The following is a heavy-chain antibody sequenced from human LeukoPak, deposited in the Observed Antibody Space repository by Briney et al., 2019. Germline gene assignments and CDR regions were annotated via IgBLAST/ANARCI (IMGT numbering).Heavy chain of an antibody. D-gene: IGHD2-8*01. CDR3: ARDQWFDI. Sequence: GGSLRLSCAASGFTFGSYSINWVRQAPGRGLEWVSSISSSSTYICYADSVKGRFTISRDNAKNSLYLQMNSLRAEDTAVYYCARDQWFDIWGQGTMVTVSS. J-gene: IGHJ3*02. CDR2: ISSSSTYI. V-gene: IGHV3-21*01. CDR1: GFTFGSYS.